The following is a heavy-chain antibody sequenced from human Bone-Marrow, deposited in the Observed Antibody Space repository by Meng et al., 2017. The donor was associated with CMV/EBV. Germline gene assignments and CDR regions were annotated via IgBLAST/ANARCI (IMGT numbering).Heavy chain of an antibody. CDR3: AREYEYASSYMDDAFDI. D-gene: IGHD6-6*01. J-gene: IGHJ3*02. V-gene: IGHV3-30*04. CDR2: ISYDGSNK. Sequence: GESLKISCAASGFTFSSYAMHWVRQAPGKGVEWVAVISYDGSNKYYADSVKGRFTISRDNSKNTLYLQMNSLRDEDTAVYYCAREYEYASSYMDDAFDIWGQGTMVTVSS. CDR1: GFTFSSYA.